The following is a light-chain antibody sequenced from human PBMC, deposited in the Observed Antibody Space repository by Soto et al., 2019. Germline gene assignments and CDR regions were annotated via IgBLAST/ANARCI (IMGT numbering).Light chain of an antibody. CDR2: DDD. Sequence: SYELTQTPSVSVAPGQTATITCEGNNIEEGRVHWYQQRPGQAPILVVYDDDDRPSGTPERFSGSNSGNTATLTISRVEGGDEADFYCQVWDYSTDHVVFGGGTKLTVL. V-gene: IGLV3-21*02. J-gene: IGLJ2*01. CDR1: NIEEGR. CDR3: QVWDYSTDHVV.